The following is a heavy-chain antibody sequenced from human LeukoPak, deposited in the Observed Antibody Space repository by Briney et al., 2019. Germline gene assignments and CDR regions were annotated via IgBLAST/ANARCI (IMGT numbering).Heavy chain of an antibody. D-gene: IGHD1-14*01. Sequence: PGGSLRLSCAASGFTFSSYSMNWVRQAPGKGLEWVSYISSSGSTIYYADSVKGRFTISRDNAKNTLYLQMNSLRAEDTAVYYYAKDHRPQSRRYFDYWGQGTLVTVSS. CDR3: AKDHRPQSRRYFDY. CDR2: ISSSGSTI. J-gene: IGHJ4*02. CDR1: GFTFSSYS. V-gene: IGHV3-48*01.